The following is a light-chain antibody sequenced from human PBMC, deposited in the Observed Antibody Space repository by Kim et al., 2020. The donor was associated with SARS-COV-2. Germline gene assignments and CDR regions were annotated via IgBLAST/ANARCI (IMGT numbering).Light chain of an antibody. CDR1: YSNIGSNT. CDR3: AAWDDSLNQWV. Sequence: QSVLTQPPSASGTPGQRVTISCSGGYSNIGSNTVNWYHHLPGTAPKLLIYSNDDRPSGVPDRFSGSRSGTSASLAISGLQSEDEAEYYCAAWDDSLNQWVFGGGTKLTVL. V-gene: IGLV1-44*01. J-gene: IGLJ3*02. CDR2: SND.